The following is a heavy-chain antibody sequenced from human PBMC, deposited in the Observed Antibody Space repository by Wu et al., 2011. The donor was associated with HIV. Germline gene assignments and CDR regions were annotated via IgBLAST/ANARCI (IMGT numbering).Heavy chain of an antibody. CDR1: GGARSSYG. V-gene: IGHV1-69*12. CDR2: IIPVFDTP. Sequence: QVQLAQSAAEVKKPGSSVKVSCQTSGGARSSYGFNWLRQAPGQGLEWMGGIIPVFDTPTYSQKFKGRVTIAADEPTDTVYMTLNSLRSDDTAVYYCARVTPSFHDYYYYMDVWGKGTTVTVSS. D-gene: IGHD3-16*01. J-gene: IGHJ6*03. CDR3: ARVTPSFHDYYYYMDV.